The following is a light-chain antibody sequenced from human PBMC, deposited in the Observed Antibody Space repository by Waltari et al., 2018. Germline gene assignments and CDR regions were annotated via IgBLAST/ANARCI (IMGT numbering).Light chain of an antibody. J-gene: IGKJ1*01. V-gene: IGKV1-9*01. Sequence: IQLTQSPSSLSASVGHRVTITCRASQGIHNYLAWYQQKPGKAPKLLIYAASTLQSGFPSRFSGSGSGTDFTLTISSLQPEDFATYYCQQLNSYQWTFGQGTKVEIK. CDR3: QQLNSYQWT. CDR2: AAS. CDR1: QGIHNY.